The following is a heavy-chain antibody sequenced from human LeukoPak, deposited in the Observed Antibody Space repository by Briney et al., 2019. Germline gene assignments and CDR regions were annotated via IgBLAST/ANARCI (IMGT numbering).Heavy chain of an antibody. J-gene: IGHJ4*02. Sequence: PGGSLRLSCAASGFTFSSYAMHWVRQAPGKGLEWVAVISYDGSNKYYADSVKGRFTISRDNSKNTLYLQMNSLRAEDTAVYYCARAVRRGAFDYWGQGTLVTVSS. CDR1: GFTFSSYA. V-gene: IGHV3-30-3*01. CDR3: ARAVRRGAFDY. CDR2: ISYDGSNK.